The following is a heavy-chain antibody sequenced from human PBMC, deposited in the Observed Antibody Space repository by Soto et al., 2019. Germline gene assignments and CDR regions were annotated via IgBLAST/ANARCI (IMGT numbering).Heavy chain of an antibody. J-gene: IGHJ4*02. CDR2: INPSGGST. D-gene: IGHD2-21*02. CDR3: ARGSRLVVVVTAILHY. CDR1: GYTFTSYY. V-gene: IGHV1-46*01. Sequence: QVQLVQSGAEVKKPGASVKVSYKASGYTFTSYYMHWVRQAPGQGLEWMGIINPSGGSTSYAQKFQGRVTMTRDTSTSTVYMELSSLRSEDTAVYYCARGSRLVVVVTAILHYWGQGTLVTVSS.